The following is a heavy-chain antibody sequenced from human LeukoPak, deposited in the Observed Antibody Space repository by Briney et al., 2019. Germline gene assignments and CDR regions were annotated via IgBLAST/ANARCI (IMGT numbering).Heavy chain of an antibody. D-gene: IGHD5-18*01. Sequence: SETLSLTCTVSGGSISSYYWSWIRQPPGKGLEWIGYIYYSGSTYYNPSLKSRVTISVDTSKNQFSLKLSSVTAADTAVYYCARGQADTAMYYYYYYMDVWGKGTPVTVSS. CDR1: GGSISSYY. CDR3: ARGQADTAMYYYYYYMDV. V-gene: IGHV4-30-4*08. J-gene: IGHJ6*03. CDR2: IYYSGST.